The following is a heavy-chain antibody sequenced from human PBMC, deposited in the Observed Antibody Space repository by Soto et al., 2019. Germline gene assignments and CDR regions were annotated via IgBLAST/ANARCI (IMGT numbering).Heavy chain of an antibody. CDR2: TYYRSNWRH. J-gene: IGHJ4*02. CDR3: ARGVAGSGFDL. V-gene: IGHV6-1*01. D-gene: IGHD6-19*01. CDR1: GDSVSSNTAA. Sequence: QTLSLTCAISGDSVSSNTAAWNWIRSSPSRGLEWLGRTYYRSNWRHDYAVSVKSRITVNPDTSKNHFSLQLNSVTPDDTAVYYCARGVAGSGFDLWGQGTLVTV.